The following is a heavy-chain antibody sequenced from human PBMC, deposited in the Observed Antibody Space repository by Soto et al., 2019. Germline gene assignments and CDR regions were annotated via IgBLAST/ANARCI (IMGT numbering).Heavy chain of an antibody. CDR2: ISSSSSTI. V-gene: IGHV3-48*01. CDR3: ASHYNWNDVSAFDI. Sequence: GGSLRLSCAASGFTFSSYSMNWVRQAPGKGLEWVSYISSSSSTIYYADSVKGRFTISRDNAKNSLYLQMNSLRAEDTAVYYCASHYNWNDVSAFDIWGQGTMVTVSS. D-gene: IGHD1-20*01. J-gene: IGHJ3*02. CDR1: GFTFSSYS.